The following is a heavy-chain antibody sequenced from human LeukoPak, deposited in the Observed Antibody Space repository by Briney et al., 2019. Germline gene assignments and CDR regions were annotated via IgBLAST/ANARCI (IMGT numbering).Heavy chain of an antibody. J-gene: IGHJ4*02. CDR2: IWYDGSNK. Sequence: GGSLRLSCAASGFTFSSYGMHWVRQAPGKGLEWVAVIWYDGSNKYYADSVKGRFTISRDNSKNTLYLQMNSLRAEDTAVYYCARGAGDYVWGIYFDYWGQGTLVTVSS. CDR1: GFTFSSYG. CDR3: ARGAGDYVWGIYFDY. V-gene: IGHV3-33*01. D-gene: IGHD3-16*01.